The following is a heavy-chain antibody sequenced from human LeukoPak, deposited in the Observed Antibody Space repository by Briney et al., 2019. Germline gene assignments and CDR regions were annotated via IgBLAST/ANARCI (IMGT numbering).Heavy chain of an antibody. D-gene: IGHD3-22*01. J-gene: IGHJ4*02. CDR3: ARDGEGFGGYYYDSSGYLDY. CDR2: ISYDGSNK. Sequence: PGGSLRLSCAASGFTFSSYAMHWVRQAPGKGLEWVAVISYDGSNKYYADSVKGRFTISRDNSKNTLYLQMNSLRAEDTAVYYCARDGEGFGGYYYDSSGYLDYWGQGTLVTVSS. V-gene: IGHV3-30*04. CDR1: GFTFSSYA.